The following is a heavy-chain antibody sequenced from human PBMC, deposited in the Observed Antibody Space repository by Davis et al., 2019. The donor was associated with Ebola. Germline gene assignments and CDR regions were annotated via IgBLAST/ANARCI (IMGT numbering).Heavy chain of an antibody. V-gene: IGHV3-30*19. CDR2: IWYDGSRK. Sequence: GESLKISCAASGFNFRSYGMHWVRQAPDKGLEWVAVIWYDGSRKYYGDSVKGRFTISRDNSNNLLYLQMDSLRAEDTAVYYCARYGYSYGYGYWGQGTLVTVSS. J-gene: IGHJ4*02. CDR1: GFNFRSYG. CDR3: ARYGYSYGYGY. D-gene: IGHD5-18*01.